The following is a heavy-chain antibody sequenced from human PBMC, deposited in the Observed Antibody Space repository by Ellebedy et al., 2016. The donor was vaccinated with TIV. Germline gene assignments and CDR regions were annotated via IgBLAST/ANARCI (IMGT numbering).Heavy chain of an antibody. CDR2: IYHSGTT. CDR1: GVSISSSNW. J-gene: IGHJ5*02. Sequence: SETLSLXXAVSGVSISSSNWWSWVRQSPGKGLEWIGEIYHSGTTNCNPSLNSRVTMSVDKSKNQFSLRLTSVTAADTAVYYCARDRQVEITRADTKLWFDPWGQGTLVTVS. V-gene: IGHV4-4*02. D-gene: IGHD3-10*01. CDR3: ARDRQVEITRADTKLWFDP.